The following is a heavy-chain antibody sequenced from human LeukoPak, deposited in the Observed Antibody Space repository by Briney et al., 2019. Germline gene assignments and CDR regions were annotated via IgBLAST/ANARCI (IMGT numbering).Heavy chain of an antibody. D-gene: IGHD2-2*01. Sequence: GGSLRLSCAASGFTFSSYSMNWVRQAPGKGLEWVSSISSSSSSYIYYADSVKGRFTISRDNAKNLLYLQMNSLRAEDTAVYYCAKGASDIVVVTSIYYFDYWGQGTLVTVSS. J-gene: IGHJ4*02. V-gene: IGHV3-21*01. CDR1: GFTFSSYS. CDR2: ISSSSSSYI. CDR3: AKGASDIVVVTSIYYFDY.